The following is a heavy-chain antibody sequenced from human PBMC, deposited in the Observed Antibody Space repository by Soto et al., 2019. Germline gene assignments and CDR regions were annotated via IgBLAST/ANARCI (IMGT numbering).Heavy chain of an antibody. CDR2: INHSGST. D-gene: IGHD4-17*01. J-gene: IGHJ6*03. CDR3: ARALTVTSYYYYYYMDA. Sequence: QVQLQQWGAGLLKPSETLSLTCAVYGGSFSGYYWSWIRQPPGKGLEWIGEINHSGSTNYNPSPKSGVTISVDSSKNQFAQKLSSVTAADTAVHYCARALTVTSYYYYYYMDAWGKGTPVTVSS. CDR1: GGSFSGYY. V-gene: IGHV4-34*01.